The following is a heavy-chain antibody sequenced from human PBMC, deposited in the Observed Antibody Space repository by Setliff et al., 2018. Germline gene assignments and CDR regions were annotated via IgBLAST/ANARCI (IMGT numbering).Heavy chain of an antibody. V-gene: IGHV3-15*01. CDR3: MSTPSGTYSTYYYYYNMDV. CDR1: GFTFSTYD. CDR2: IKRKTDGETT. J-gene: IGHJ6*03. D-gene: IGHD3-10*01. Sequence: PGGSLRLSCAASGFTFSTYDMSWVRQAPGKGLEWVSAIKRKTDGETTDYAAPVKGRFIISRDDSKRTLCLQMNSLKNEDTALYYCMSTPSGTYSTYYYYYNMDVWGKGTQVTVSS.